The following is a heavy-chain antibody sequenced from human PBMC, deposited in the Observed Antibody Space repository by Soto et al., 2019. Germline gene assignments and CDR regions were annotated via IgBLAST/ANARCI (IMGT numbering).Heavy chain of an antibody. J-gene: IGHJ4*02. CDR1: GFTFGSYW. CDR3: ARAYTPYYYDSSGFYAYDY. V-gene: IGHV3-7*03. D-gene: IGHD3-22*01. Sequence: PRGSLRLSCAASGFTFGSYWMSWVRQAPGKGLEWVANIKQDGSEKYYVDSVKGRFTISRDNAKNSLYLQMNSLRAEDTAVYYCARAYTPYYYDSSGFYAYDYWGQGTLVTVSS. CDR2: IKQDGSEK.